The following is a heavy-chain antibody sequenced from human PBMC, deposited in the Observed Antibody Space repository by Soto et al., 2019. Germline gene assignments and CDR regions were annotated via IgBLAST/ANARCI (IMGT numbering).Heavy chain of an antibody. V-gene: IGHV4-31*03. Sequence: SETLSLTCSVSGDYIHVGGYYWTWIRRRPGKGLEWLGYIYYTGKTYYNPYLESRLTMSVDRSQNQYSLRLPSVTAAAPAVYFWGRALHSNANCIDPGGQGTLVTVAS. CDR2: IYYTGKT. CDR3: GRALHSNANCIDP. CDR1: GDYIHVGGYY. D-gene: IGHD5-18*01. J-gene: IGHJ5*02.